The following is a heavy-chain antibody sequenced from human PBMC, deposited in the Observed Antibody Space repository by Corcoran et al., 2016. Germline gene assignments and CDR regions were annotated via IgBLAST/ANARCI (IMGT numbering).Heavy chain of an antibody. CDR1: GGSISSSSYY. V-gene: IGHV4-39*01. D-gene: IGHD6-19*01. CDR2: IYYSGST. J-gene: IGHJ5*02. CDR3: AAGRQWLRWFDP. Sequence: QLQLQESGPGLVKPSETLSLTCTVSGGSISSSSYYWGWIRQPPGKGLEWIGSIYYSGSTYYNPSLKSRVTISVDTSKNQFSLKLSSVTAADTAVYYCAAGRQWLRWFDPWGQGTLVTVSS.